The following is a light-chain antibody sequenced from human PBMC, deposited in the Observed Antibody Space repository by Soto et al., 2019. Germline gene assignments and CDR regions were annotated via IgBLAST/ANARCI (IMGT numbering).Light chain of an antibody. V-gene: IGLV1-44*01. J-gene: IGLJ1*01. CDR3: GAWDDSLNVYV. CDR1: SPNIGTNA. Sequence: QTVVTQTPSASGTPGQRVTISCSGSSPNIGTNAVNWCQQLPGTAPRLLIYSNDQRPPGVPDRFSGSKSGTSASLAISGLQSEDEADYYCGAWDDSLNVYVFGSGTKLTVL. CDR2: SND.